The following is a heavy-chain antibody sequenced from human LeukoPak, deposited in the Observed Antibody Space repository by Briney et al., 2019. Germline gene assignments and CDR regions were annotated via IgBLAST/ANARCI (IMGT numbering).Heavy chain of an antibody. CDR1: GGTFSSYA. D-gene: IGHD4-17*01. V-gene: IGHV1-69*13. CDR3: ARTLDDYGDYSYYYYYMDV. CDR2: IIPIFGTA. Sequence: ASVKVSCKASGGTFSSYAISWVRQAPGQGLEWMGGIIPIFGTANYAQKFQGRVTITADESTSTAYMELRSLRSDDTAVYYCARTLDDYGDYSYYYYYMDVWGKGTTVTISS. J-gene: IGHJ6*03.